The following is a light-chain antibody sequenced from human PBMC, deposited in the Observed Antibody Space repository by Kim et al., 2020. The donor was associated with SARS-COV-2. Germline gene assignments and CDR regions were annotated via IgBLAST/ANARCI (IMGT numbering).Light chain of an antibody. J-gene: IGLJ2*01. Sequence: VSPGQTARITCSGDALPKQYAYWYQQKPGQAPVLVIYKDSERPSGIPERFSGSSSGTTVTLTISGVQAEDEADYYCQSADSSGTVVFGGGTRLTVL. CDR2: KDS. CDR1: ALPKQY. V-gene: IGLV3-25*03. CDR3: QSADSSGTVV.